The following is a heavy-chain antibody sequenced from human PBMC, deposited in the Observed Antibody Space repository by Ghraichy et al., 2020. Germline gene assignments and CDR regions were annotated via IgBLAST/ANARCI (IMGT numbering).Heavy chain of an antibody. CDR3: VKDHYDSSAYVFDS. D-gene: IGHD3-22*01. CDR1: GFNFDEYA. CDR2: ISWNSVNI. Sequence: GGSLRLSCAASGFNFDEYAMHWVRQVPGKGLEWVSGISWNSVNIAYADSVKGRFTISRDSAKNSLYLQMNNLRPEDTALYYCVKDHYDSSAYVFDSWGQGTLVTVSS. V-gene: IGHV3-9*01. J-gene: IGHJ4*02.